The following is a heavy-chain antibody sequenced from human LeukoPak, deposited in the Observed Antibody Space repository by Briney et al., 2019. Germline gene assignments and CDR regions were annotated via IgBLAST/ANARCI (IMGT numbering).Heavy chain of an antibody. D-gene: IGHD3-22*01. CDR1: GYTFTNYA. CDR2: INTNTGNP. CDR3: ARDGNYYDSSGYNPFDY. J-gene: IGHJ4*02. V-gene: IGHV7-4-1*02. Sequence: ASVQVSCKASGYTFTNYAMNWVRQATGQGLEWMGWINTNTGNPTYAQGFSGRFVFSSDTSVSTAYLQISSLKAEDTAVYYCARDGNYYDSSGYNPFDYWGQGTLVTVSS.